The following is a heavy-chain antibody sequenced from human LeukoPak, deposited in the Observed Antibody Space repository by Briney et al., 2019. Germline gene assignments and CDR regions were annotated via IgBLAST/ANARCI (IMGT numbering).Heavy chain of an antibody. D-gene: IGHD2-15*01. J-gene: IGHJ4*02. CDR3: TTYVCSGGSCYYFDN. CDR1: GLTLSDAW. V-gene: IGHV3-15*01. CDR2: IKSKTDGGTT. Sequence: RAGGSLRLSCAASGLTLSDAWMSWVRQAPGKGLEWVGRIKSKTDGGTTDYAAPVKGRFTMSRDDSKNTLYLEMNSLKTEDTAVYYCTTYVCSGGSCYYFDNWGQGTLVTVSS.